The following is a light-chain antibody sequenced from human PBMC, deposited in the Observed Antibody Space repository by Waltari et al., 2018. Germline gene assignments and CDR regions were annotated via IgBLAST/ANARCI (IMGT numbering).Light chain of an antibody. Sequence: QSALTQPASVSGSPGQSITISCTGTSSDVGGYNYVSWYQQHPGKAPKLILYYVSNLPSGISHRFSGSKSGNTASLTISGLQSEKESYYYCNSYTTSNTLVFGGGTNLTVL. CDR3: NSYTTSNTLV. J-gene: IGLJ2*01. V-gene: IGLV2-14*03. CDR1: SSDVGGYNY. CDR2: YVS.